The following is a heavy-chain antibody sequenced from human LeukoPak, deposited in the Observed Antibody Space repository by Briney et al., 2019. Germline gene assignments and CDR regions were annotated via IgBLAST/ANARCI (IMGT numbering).Heavy chain of an antibody. CDR1: GFTFSSYG. V-gene: IGHV3-30*02. CDR2: IRYDGSNK. J-gene: IGHJ3*02. CDR3: AKGPQPLIAVAGTGAFDI. D-gene: IGHD6-19*01. Sequence: GGSLRLSCAASGFTFSSYGMHWVRQAPGKGLEWVAFIRYDGSNKYYADSVKGRFTISRDNSKNTLYLQMNSLRAEDTAVYYCAKGPQPLIAVAGTGAFDIWGQGTMVTVSS.